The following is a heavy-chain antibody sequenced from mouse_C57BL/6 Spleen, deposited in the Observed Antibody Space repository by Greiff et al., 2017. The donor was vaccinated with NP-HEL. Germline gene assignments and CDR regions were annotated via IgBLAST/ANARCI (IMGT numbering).Heavy chain of an antibody. Sequence: VQLQESGAELVKPGASVKISCKASGYAFSSYWMNWVKQRPGKGLEWIGQIYPGDGDTNYNGKFKGKATLTADKSSSTAYMQLSSLTSEDSAVYFCARNYDGSHWYFDVWGTGTTVTVSS. D-gene: IGHD1-1*01. CDR2: IYPGDGDT. CDR1: GYAFSSYW. J-gene: IGHJ1*03. CDR3: ARNYDGSHWYFDV. V-gene: IGHV1-80*01.